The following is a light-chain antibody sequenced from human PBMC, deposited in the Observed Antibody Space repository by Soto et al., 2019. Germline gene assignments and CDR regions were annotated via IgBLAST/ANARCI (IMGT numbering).Light chain of an antibody. V-gene: IGKV3-15*01. Sequence: EIVMTQSPATLSVSPGERATLSCRASQSLSSNLAWYQQKPGQAPMLLIIGASDRVTGIPARFSGSGSGTDFTLTISRMEPEDFAVYYCQQYGSTLTFGGGTKVDIK. CDR2: GAS. J-gene: IGKJ4*01. CDR1: QSLSSN. CDR3: QQYGSTLT.